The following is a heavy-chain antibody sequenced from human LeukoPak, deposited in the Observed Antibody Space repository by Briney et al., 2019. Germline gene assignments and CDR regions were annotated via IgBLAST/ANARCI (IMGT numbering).Heavy chain of an antibody. CDR2: ISSSGSTI. V-gene: IGHV3-48*04. CDR1: GFTFNFYT. Sequence: GGSLRLSCAASGFTFNFYTINWVRQAPGKGLEWVSYISSSGSTIYYADSVKGRFTISRDNAKNSLYLQMNSLRAEDTAVYYCATGYCSSTSCFRWGQGTLVTVSS. D-gene: IGHD2-2*01. J-gene: IGHJ4*02. CDR3: ATGYCSSTSCFR.